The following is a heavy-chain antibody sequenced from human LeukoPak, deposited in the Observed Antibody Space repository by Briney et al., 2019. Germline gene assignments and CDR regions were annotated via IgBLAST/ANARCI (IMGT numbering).Heavy chain of an antibody. CDR3: ARFQLERPTDHYYYMDV. CDR2: IYPGDSDT. J-gene: IGHJ6*03. V-gene: IGHV5-51*01. D-gene: IGHD1-1*01. Sequence: GESLKISCKGSGYSFTSYWIGWVRQMPGKGLEWMGIIYPGDSDTRYSPSFQGQVTISADKSISTAYLQWSSLKASDTAMYYCARFQLERPTDHYYYMDVWGKGTTVTVSS. CDR1: GYSFTSYW.